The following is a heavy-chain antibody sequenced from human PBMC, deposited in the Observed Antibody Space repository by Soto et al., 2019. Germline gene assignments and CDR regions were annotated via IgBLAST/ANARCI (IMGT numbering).Heavy chain of an antibody. CDR1: GDSISTVDYF. J-gene: IGHJ5*01. D-gene: IGHD2-15*01. CDR2: IYKSTTT. Sequence: SETLSLTCSVSGDSISTVDYFWAWIRQPPGQALEYIGYIYKSTTTYYNPSFESRVAISLDTSKSQFSLTVTSVTAADTTVYFCARGRYCLTGRCFPNWFDSWGQGTLVTVSS. CDR3: ARGRYCLTGRCFPNWFDS. V-gene: IGHV4-30-4*01.